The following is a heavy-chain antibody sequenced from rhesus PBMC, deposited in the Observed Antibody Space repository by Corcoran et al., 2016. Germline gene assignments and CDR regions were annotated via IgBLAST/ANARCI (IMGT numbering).Heavy chain of an antibody. V-gene: IGHV4-80*01. D-gene: IGHD1-44*02. CDR2: INGNSGST. CDR1: GASLSSSW. CDR3: AREGGWERGGY. J-gene: IGHJ4*01. Sequence: QVQLQESGPGLVKPSETLAPTRAVSGASLSSSWWSRLPPPPGKGLEWIGEINGNSGSTYYNPSLKSRVTISKDASKNQFSLKLSSVTAADTAVYYCAREGGWERGGYWGQGVLVTVSS.